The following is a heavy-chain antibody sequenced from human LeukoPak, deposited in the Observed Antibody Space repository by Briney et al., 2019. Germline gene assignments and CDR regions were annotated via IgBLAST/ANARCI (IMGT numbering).Heavy chain of an antibody. CDR2: MNPNSGNT. D-gene: IGHD3-10*01. J-gene: IGHJ6*03. V-gene: IGHV1-8*03. Sequence: ASVKVSCKASGYTFTSYDINWVRQATGQGLEWMGWMNPNSGNTGYAQKFQGRVTITGNTSISTAYMELSSLRSKDTAVYYCARGRRVRGPYYVDVWGKGTTVTVSS. CDR3: ARGRRVRGPYYVDV. CDR1: GYTFTSYD.